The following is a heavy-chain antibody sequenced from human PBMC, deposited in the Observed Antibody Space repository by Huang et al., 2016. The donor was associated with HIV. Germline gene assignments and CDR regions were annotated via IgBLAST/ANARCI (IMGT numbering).Heavy chain of an antibody. Sequence: QIQLAQSGAEVKKPGASVKVSCKASGYTFTNYVINWVRQASGQGLEWRGWMNPKSGNVGYTKKFQGRVAILRNSSINTAYLEVTSLTSEDTAVYYCARGFGINYNHEAFDVWGQGTMVTVSS. J-gene: IGHJ3*01. D-gene: IGHD3-10*01. CDR2: MNPKSGNV. CDR1: GYTFTNYV. CDR3: ARGFGINYNHEAFDV. V-gene: IGHV1-8*01.